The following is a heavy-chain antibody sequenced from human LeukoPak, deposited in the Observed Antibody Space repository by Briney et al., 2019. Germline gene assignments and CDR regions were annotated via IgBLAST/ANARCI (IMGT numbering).Heavy chain of an antibody. Sequence: SETLSLTCAVYGGSFSGYYWSWIRQSPGKGLEWIGEINHSGGTYYSPSLKSRVTISADTSKKQFSLKLRSVTAADTAVYYCARKGGGQLVNTRRWFDPWGQGTLVTVSS. CDR2: INHSGGT. CDR3: ARKGGGQLVNTRRWFDP. V-gene: IGHV4-34*01. J-gene: IGHJ5*02. D-gene: IGHD6-13*01. CDR1: GGSFSGYY.